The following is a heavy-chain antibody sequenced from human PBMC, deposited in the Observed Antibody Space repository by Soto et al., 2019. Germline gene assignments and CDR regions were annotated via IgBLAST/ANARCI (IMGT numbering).Heavy chain of an antibody. CDR1: GYTFTSYD. V-gene: IGHV1-8*01. CDR2: MNPNSGNT. J-gene: IGHJ6*02. CDR3: ARDGEAGTWYYYYYGMDV. D-gene: IGHD6-19*01. Sequence: AASVKVSCKASGYTFTSYDINWVRQATGQGLEWMGWMNPNSGNTGYAQKFQGRVTMTRNTSISTAYMELSSLRSEDTAVYYCARDGEAGTWYYYYYGMDVWGQGTTVTVSS.